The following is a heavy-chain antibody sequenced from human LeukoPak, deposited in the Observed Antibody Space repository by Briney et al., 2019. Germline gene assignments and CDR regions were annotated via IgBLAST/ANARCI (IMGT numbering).Heavy chain of an antibody. J-gene: IGHJ4*02. Sequence: TSVKVSCKASGCTFTSSAVQWVRQARGQRLEWIGWIVVGSGNTNYAQKFQERVTITRDMSTSTAYMELSSLRSEDTAVYYCAADRDSSGPFYYWGQGTLVTVSS. V-gene: IGHV1-58*01. CDR1: GCTFTSSA. CDR2: IVVGSGNT. D-gene: IGHD6-19*01. CDR3: AADRDSSGPFYY.